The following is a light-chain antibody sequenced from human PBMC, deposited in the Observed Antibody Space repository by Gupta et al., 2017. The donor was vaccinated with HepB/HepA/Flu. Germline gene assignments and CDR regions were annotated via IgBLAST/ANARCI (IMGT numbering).Light chain of an antibody. CDR1: SSNIGDDY. V-gene: IGLV1-51*01. CDR2: DNN. CDR3: GAWDNSMSAAV. J-gene: IGLJ3*02. Sequence: QSVLTQPPSVSAAPGQKVTISCSGSSSNIGDDYVSWYQQIPGTAPKLLIYDNNKRPSGIPDRFSGSKSGTSATLGITGLQTGDEADDVCGAWDNSMSAAVFGGGTKVTVL.